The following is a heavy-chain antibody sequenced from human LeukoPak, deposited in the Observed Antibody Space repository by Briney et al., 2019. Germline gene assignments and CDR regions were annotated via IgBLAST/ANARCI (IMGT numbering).Heavy chain of an antibody. Sequence: ASVKVSCKTSGYTFTTYAVHWVRQAPGQSLEWMGWINPGNGGTKYSQKFQVRDTITRDTSANTAYMEMSSRTEEDTAVYYCTRGSSFTWRRDYWPFDYWGQGTLVTVSS. V-gene: IGHV1-3*01. CDR3: TRGSSFTWRRDYWPFDY. J-gene: IGHJ4*02. D-gene: IGHD2-2*01. CDR1: GYTFTTYA. CDR2: INPGNGGT.